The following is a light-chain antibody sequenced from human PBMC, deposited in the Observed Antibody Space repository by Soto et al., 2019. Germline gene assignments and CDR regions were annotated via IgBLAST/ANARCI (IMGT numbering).Light chain of an antibody. J-gene: IGLJ2*01. CDR3: SSFAPSDTRV. CDR2: EVR. CDR1: SSDVGGYNY. V-gene: IGLV2-14*01. Sequence: QSALTQPASVSGSPGQSITISCTGTSSDVGGYNYVSWYQQYPGKAPKLIIYEVRNWPSGVSSRFSGSRSDNTASLTISGLRPEDEADYYCSSFAPSDTRVFGGGTKVTVL.